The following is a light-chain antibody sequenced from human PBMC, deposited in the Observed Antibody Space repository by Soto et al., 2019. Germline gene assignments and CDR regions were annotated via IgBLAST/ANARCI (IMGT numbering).Light chain of an antibody. J-gene: IGKJ4*01. CDR2: KAS. CDR3: QQYNSHPLT. Sequence: DIQMTQSPSTLSASVGDRVTITCRASQIINTWLAWYQQKPGEAPKVLIYKASSLESGVPSRFSGSGSGTEFTLTISSLQPDDYATYYCQQYNSHPLTFGGGTKVEIK. CDR1: QIINTW. V-gene: IGKV1-5*03.